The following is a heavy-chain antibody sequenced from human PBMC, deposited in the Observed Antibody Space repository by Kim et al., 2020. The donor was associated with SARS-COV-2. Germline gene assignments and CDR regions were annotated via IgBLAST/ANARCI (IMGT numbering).Heavy chain of an antibody. CDR1: GGSFSGYY. Sequence: SETLSLTCAVYGGSFSGYYWSWIRQPPGKGLEWIGEINHSGSTNYNPSLKSRVTISVDTSKNQFSLKLSSVTAADTAVYYCARGSRICSSTSCYLILAYFQHWGQGTLVTVSS. D-gene: IGHD2-2*01. V-gene: IGHV4-34*01. CDR2: INHSGST. CDR3: ARGSRICSSTSCYLILAYFQH. J-gene: IGHJ1*01.